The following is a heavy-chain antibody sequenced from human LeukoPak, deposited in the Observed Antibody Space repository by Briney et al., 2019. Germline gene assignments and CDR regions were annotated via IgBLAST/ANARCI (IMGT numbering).Heavy chain of an antibody. CDR3: AREVRDGYDYFDY. V-gene: IGHV4-34*01. D-gene: IGHD5-24*01. CDR1: GGSFSGYY. CDR2: INHSGST. J-gene: IGHJ4*02. Sequence: SETLSLTCAVSGGSFSGYYWSWIRQPPGKGLEWIGEINHSGSTNYNPSLKSRVTISVDTSKNQFSLKLSSVTAADTAVYYCAREVRDGYDYFDYWGQGTLVTVSS.